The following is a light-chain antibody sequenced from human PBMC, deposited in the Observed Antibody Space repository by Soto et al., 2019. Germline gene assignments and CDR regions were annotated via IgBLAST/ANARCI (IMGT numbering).Light chain of an antibody. Sequence: DIQLTQSPSPLSASVGDRVTITCRASQRISTYLNWYQQKPGKAPNLLLYAASGLQGWVPSRFSGRGPGTDFTLTIISLQPDDFATYYCQQSYSTPYSFGHRTKLDVK. CDR3: QQSYSTPYS. CDR1: QRISTY. V-gene: IGKV1-39*01. J-gene: IGKJ2*01. CDR2: AAS.